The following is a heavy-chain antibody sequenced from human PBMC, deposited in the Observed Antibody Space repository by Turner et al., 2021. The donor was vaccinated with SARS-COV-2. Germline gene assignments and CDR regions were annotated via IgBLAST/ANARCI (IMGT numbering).Heavy chain of an antibody. CDR1: GGSISSSTYY. J-gene: IGHJ6*02. CDR2: SDYSGSS. CDR3: ARYRVFVYDMDV. D-gene: IGHD6-13*01. V-gene: IGHV4-39*01. Sequence: QLRLQESVPGLVKPSETLSLTCTVSGGSISSSTYYWGWIRQPPGKGLEWIGSSDYSGSSYYTPALASRVTISVDTSKNQFSLKLSSVTAADTAVYYCARYRVFVYDMDVWGQGTTVTVSS.